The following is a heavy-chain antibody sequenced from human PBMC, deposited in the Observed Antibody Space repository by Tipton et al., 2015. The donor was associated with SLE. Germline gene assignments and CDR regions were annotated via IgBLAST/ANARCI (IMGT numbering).Heavy chain of an antibody. CDR3: ARDVGRWFYDNSPRGFDI. D-gene: IGHD3-22*01. CDR1: GSPLSRGFY. V-gene: IGHV4-38-2*02. Sequence: PGLVKPSETLSLNCSVSGSPLSRGFYWGWIRQPPGKGLEWLGSAIHSGTTFYNPSLESRITVSVDTSKNIVSLRLTAVTAADTARYFCARDVGRWFYDNSPRGFDIWGQGTLVTVSA. CDR2: AIHSGTT. J-gene: IGHJ1*01.